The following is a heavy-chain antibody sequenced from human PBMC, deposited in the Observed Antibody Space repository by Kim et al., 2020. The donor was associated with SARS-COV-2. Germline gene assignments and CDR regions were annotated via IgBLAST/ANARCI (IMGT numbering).Heavy chain of an antibody. D-gene: IGHD6-13*01. Sequence: GGSLRLSCAASGFTFSSYSMNWVRQAPGKGLEWVSSISSSSSYIYYADSVKGRFTISRDNAKNSLYLQMNSLRAEDTAVYYCANIAAAGRFAIPYYYYGMDVWGQGTTVTVSS. CDR1: GFTFSSYS. CDR2: ISSSSSYI. V-gene: IGHV3-21*01. CDR3: ANIAAAGRFAIPYYYYGMDV. J-gene: IGHJ6*02.